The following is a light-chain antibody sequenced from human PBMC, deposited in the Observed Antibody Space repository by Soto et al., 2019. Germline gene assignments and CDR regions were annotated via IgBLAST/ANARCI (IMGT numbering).Light chain of an antibody. CDR3: QQFAISPIS. CDR1: QSLTRN. Sequence: EIAMRQPPHTLHVSPGERVTLPCRASQSLTRNLAWYQQKPGQAPRLLIYSASTRATGIPDRFSGSGSGTDFTLTISRLEPEDFVGYYCQQFAISPISFGGGAKVDIK. J-gene: IGKJ4*01. CDR2: SAS. V-gene: IGKV3-20*01.